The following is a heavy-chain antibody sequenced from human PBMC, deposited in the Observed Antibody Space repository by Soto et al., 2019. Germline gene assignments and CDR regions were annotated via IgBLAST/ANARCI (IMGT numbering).Heavy chain of an antibody. V-gene: IGHV3-49*03. J-gene: IGHJ5*01. CDR2: IRSKAYGETA. Sequence: GGSLRLSCTASGFTFGDYAMRWLRQAPGKGLEWVSFIRSKAYGETAEHAASVRGRFIISRDDSKSIVHLQMNSMKTEDTGVYYCTRDLGFGIAAAGHNWFDSWGQGTQVTVSS. D-gene: IGHD6-13*01. CDR3: TRDLGFGIAAAGHNWFDS. CDR1: GFTFGDYA.